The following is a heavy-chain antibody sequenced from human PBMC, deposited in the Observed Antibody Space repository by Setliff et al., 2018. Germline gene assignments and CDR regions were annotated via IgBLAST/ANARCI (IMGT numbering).Heavy chain of an antibody. CDR3: ARFVSGGKEAFDI. Sequence: ASVKVSCKASGYTFTGYYMHWVRQAPGQGLEWMGWINPNSGGTNYAQKFQGWVTMTRDTSISTAYMELSRLRSDDTAVYYCARFVSGGKEAFDIWGQGTMGTVSS. V-gene: IGHV1-2*04. CDR1: GYTFTGYY. D-gene: IGHD2-15*01. J-gene: IGHJ3*02. CDR2: INPNSGGT.